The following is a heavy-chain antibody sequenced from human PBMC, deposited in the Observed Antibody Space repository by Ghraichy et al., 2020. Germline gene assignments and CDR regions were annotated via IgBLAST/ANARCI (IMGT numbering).Heavy chain of an antibody. Sequence: SETLSLTCTVSGDSISSAAYYWAWIRQPPGKELEWIGNIYYSGGTYYKPSLKSRVTISIDTSKNQFSLQLRFVTGADTALYYCARPLMIADSYSYSFDSWGQGTRVNVS. CDR1: GDSISSAAYY. J-gene: IGHJ4*02. CDR2: IYYSGGT. D-gene: IGHD2-15*01. CDR3: ARPLMIADSYSYSFDS. V-gene: IGHV4-39*01.